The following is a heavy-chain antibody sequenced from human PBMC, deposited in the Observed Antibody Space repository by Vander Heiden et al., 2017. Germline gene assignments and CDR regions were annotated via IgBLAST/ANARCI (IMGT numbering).Heavy chain of an antibody. CDR2: ISWNSGSI. Sequence: EVQLVESGGGLVQPGRSLRLSCAASGFTFDDYAMHWVRQAPGKGLGWVSGISWNSGSIGYADSVKGRFTISRDNAKNSLYLQMNSLRAEDTALYYCAKDMRGWLGPAVDYWGQGTLVTVSS. J-gene: IGHJ4*02. V-gene: IGHV3-9*01. D-gene: IGHD5-12*01. CDR3: AKDMRGWLGPAVDY. CDR1: GFTFDDYA.